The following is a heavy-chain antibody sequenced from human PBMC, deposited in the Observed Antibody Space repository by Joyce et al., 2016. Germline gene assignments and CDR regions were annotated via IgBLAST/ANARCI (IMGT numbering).Heavy chain of an antibody. D-gene: IGHD2-15*01. V-gene: IGHV1-2*02. CDR1: GYNFSDYC. CDR3: ARGGRISCRSGVCDSLGTWFDP. Sequence: QVQLIQSGAEVKNPGASVRVPCRTSGYNFSDYCIHWVRQAPGQGLQWMGGSNPDRGGTNYTQKFQDGVTLTTDTSMGTAYMDLRRLKADDTAIYYCARGGRISCRSGVCDSLGTWFDPWGQGTLVTVSS. J-gene: IGHJ5*02. CDR2: SNPDRGGT.